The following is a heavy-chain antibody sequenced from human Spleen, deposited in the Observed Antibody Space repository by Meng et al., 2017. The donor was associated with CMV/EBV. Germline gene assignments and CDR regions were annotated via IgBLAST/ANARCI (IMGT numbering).Heavy chain of an antibody. V-gene: IGHV4-39*07. J-gene: IGHJ6*03. D-gene: IGHD3-3*01. CDR1: GCHLSNSSYY. CDR2: INHSGST. Sequence: QGSGPGQVKPSEHLSHTCTVSGCHLSNSSYYSGRIRKPPGKGLEWIGEINHSGSTNDNPSLKSRVTISVDTSKNQFSLKLSSVTAADTAVYYCATAGLSGRRGRYMDVWGKGTTVTVSS. CDR3: ATAGLSGRRGRYMDV.